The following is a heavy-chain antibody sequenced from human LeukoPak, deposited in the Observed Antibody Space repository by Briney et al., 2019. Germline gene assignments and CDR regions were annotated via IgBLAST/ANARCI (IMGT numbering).Heavy chain of an antibody. J-gene: IGHJ4*02. CDR3: AKDRSITPYYFDY. V-gene: IGHV3-23*01. Sequence: GGSLRLSGAASGFTFSSYAMSWVRQAPGKGLEWVSAISGSGGSTYYADSVKGRFTISRDNSKNTLYLQMNSLRAEDTAVYYCAKDRSITPYYFDYWGQGTLVTVSS. D-gene: IGHD3-10*01. CDR1: GFTFSSYA. CDR2: ISGSGGST.